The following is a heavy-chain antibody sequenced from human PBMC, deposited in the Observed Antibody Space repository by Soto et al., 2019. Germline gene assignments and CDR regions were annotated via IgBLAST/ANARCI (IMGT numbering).Heavy chain of an antibody. V-gene: IGHV4-30-4*01. D-gene: IGHD2-2*01. Sequence: PSETLSLTCTVSGGSISSGDYYWSWIRQPPGKGLEWIGYIYYSGSTYYNPSLKSRVTISVDTSKNQFSLKLSSVTAADTAVYYCARGLNGCSSTSCHSGVRIPRRATNWFDHWGQGTLVTVSS. CDR3: ARGLNGCSSTSCHSGVRIPRRATNWFDH. CDR1: GGSISSGDYY. CDR2: IYYSGST. J-gene: IGHJ5*02.